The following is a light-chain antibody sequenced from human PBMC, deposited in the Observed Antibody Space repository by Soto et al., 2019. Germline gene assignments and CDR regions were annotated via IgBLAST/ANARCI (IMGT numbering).Light chain of an antibody. J-gene: IGKJ4*01. CDR2: DAS. CDR1: HDVSRN. CDR3: QQYNSMLS. V-gene: IGKV1-33*01. Sequence: DIQMTQSPSSLSASEGDRVTITCQSSHDVSRNLNWFQQKPGEAPQILIYDASNLERGGPSRFSGSGSGTDFTLTISSLQPEDVATYYCQQYNSMLSFGGGTEVEIK.